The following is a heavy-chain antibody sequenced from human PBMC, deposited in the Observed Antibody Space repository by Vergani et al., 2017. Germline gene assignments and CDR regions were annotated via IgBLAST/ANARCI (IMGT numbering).Heavy chain of an antibody. V-gene: IGHV4-59*01. CDR2: IYYSGST. CDR3: ARATIVGVVIDGRVDRYGMDV. D-gene: IGHD3-3*01. J-gene: IGHJ6*02. Sequence: QVQLQESGPGLVKPSETLSLTCTVSGGSISSYYWSWIRQPPGKGLEWIGYIYYSGSTNYNPPLKSRVTISVDTSKNQFSLKLSSVHAADTAVYYCARATIVGVVIDGRVDRYGMDVWGQGTTVTVSS. CDR1: GGSISSYY.